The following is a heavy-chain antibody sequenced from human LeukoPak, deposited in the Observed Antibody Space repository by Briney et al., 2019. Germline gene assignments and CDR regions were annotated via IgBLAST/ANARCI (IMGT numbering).Heavy chain of an antibody. V-gene: IGHV4-4*07. CDR2: IYTIGRT. J-gene: IGHJ5*02. Sequence: PSETLSLTCTVSGESISANYWSWIRQPAGKGLEWIGRIYTIGRTNYNPSLKSRVTMSLDMSKNQFSLKLTSVTAADTAVYYCARAGLLMCSMDNYFDPWGQGTLVTVSS. CDR3: ARAGLLMCSMDNYFDP. CDR1: GESISANY. D-gene: IGHD2/OR15-2a*01.